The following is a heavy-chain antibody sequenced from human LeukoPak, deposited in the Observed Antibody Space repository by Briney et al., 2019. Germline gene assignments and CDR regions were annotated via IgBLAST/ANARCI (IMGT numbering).Heavy chain of an antibody. V-gene: IGHV6-1*01. CDR1: GDSVSSNNAA. CDR3: ARQEYGMDV. J-gene: IGHJ6*02. Sequence: SQTLSLTCSISGDSVSSNNAAWNWIRQSPSRGLEFLGRTYYRSKWYNDYAVSVKSRITIKSDTSKNQFSLQLSSVTAADTAVYYCARQEYGMDVWGQGTTVTVSS. CDR2: TYYRSKWYN.